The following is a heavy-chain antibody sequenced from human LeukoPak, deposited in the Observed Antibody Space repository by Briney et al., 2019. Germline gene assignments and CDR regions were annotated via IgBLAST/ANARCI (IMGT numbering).Heavy chain of an antibody. D-gene: IGHD3-3*01. V-gene: IGHV4-61*02. CDR2: IYTSGST. Sequence: SETLSLTCTVSGGSISSGSYYWSWIRQPAGKGLEWIGRIYTSGSTNYNPSLKSRVTISVDTSKNQFSLKLSSVTAADTAVYYCARAEFLEWLSTQYYFDYWGQGTLVTVSS. CDR3: ARAEFLEWLSTQYYFDY. CDR1: GGSISSGSYY. J-gene: IGHJ4*02.